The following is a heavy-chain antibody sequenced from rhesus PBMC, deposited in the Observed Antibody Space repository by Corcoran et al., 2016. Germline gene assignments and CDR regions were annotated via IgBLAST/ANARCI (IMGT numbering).Heavy chain of an antibody. V-gene: IGHV4S7*01. J-gene: IGHJ4*01. CDR2: IYSSTGNT. CDR3: ASSYNIWTGYYINQCFDY. CDR1: GASISGGYG. D-gene: IGHD3-3*01. Sequence: QVQLQESGPGLLKPSDTLSLTCAVSGASISGGYGWGWIPQPPGKGTEWIGSIYSSTGNTYYNPSPHSRFTISTDTSKNQFSLKLSSVTAADTAVYYCASSYNIWTGYYINQCFDYWGQGVLVTVSS.